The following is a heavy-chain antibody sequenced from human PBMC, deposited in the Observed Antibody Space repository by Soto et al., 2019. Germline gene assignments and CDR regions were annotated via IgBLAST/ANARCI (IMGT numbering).Heavy chain of an antibody. V-gene: IGHV3-30*18. CDR3: AKGGPYSYVALDAFDI. J-gene: IGHJ3*02. D-gene: IGHD5-18*01. Sequence: GGSLRLSCAASGFTFSSYGMHWVRQAPGKGLEWVAVISYDGSNKYYADSVKGRFTISRDNSKNTLYLQMNSLRAEDTAVYYCAKGGPYSYVALDAFDIWGQGTMVTVSS. CDR2: ISYDGSNK. CDR1: GFTFSSYG.